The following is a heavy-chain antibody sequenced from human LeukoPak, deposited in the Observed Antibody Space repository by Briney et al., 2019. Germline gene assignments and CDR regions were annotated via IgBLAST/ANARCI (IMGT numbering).Heavy chain of an antibody. J-gene: IGHJ4*02. CDR1: GFTFNKYA. D-gene: IGHD3-10*01. Sequence: GGSLRLSCAASGFTFNKYAMSWVRQSPGKGLEWVANIKPDGSEKYFMDSVKGRFTISRDNAKNALYLEMNSLRAEDTAEYFCARERMYSGSGSTYPYYDYWGQGTLVTVSS. CDR3: ARERMYSGSGSTYPYYDY. V-gene: IGHV3-7*01. CDR2: IKPDGSEK.